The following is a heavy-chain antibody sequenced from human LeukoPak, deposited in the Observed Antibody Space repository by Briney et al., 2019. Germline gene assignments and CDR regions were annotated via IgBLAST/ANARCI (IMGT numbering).Heavy chain of an antibody. Sequence: GGSLRLSCAASGFTFSSYGMHWVRQAPGKGLEWVAFIRYDGSNKYYADSVKGRFTISRDNSKNTLYLQMNSLRAEDTAVYYCAKGLYSSGWYIFDYWGQGTLVTVSS. J-gene: IGHJ4*02. CDR3: AKGLYSSGWYIFDY. D-gene: IGHD6-19*01. CDR2: IRYDGSNK. V-gene: IGHV3-30*02. CDR1: GFTFSSYG.